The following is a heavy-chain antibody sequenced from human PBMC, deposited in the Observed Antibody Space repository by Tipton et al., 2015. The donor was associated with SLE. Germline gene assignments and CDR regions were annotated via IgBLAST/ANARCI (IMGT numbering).Heavy chain of an antibody. D-gene: IGHD6-19*01. Sequence: TLSLTCTVSGGSISSGSYYWSWIRQPAGKGLEWIGRIYTSGGTNYNPLLKSQVTISVDTSQNQFSLKLSSVTAADTAVYYCARQGAVAGFDYWGQGTLVSVSS. CDR2: IYTSGGT. CDR3: ARQGAVAGFDY. V-gene: IGHV4-61*02. CDR1: GGSISSGSYY. J-gene: IGHJ4*02.